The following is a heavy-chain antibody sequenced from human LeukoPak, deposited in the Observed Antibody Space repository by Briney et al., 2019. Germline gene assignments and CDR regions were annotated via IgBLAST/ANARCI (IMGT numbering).Heavy chain of an antibody. Sequence: GGSLRLSCAASGFTFGDYAMHWVRQAPGKGLEWVSGISWNSGSIDYADSVKGRFTISGDNAKNSLYLQMNSLRAEDTALYYCARGGGLLWFGEELVFDYWGQGTLVTVSS. CDR2: ISWNSGSI. CDR3: ARGGGLLWFGEELVFDY. V-gene: IGHV3-9*01. D-gene: IGHD3-10*01. J-gene: IGHJ4*02. CDR1: GFTFGDYA.